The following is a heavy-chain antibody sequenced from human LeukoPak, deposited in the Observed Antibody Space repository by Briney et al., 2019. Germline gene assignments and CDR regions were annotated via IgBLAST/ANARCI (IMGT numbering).Heavy chain of an antibody. D-gene: IGHD1-26*01. CDR2: ISLSGLT. V-gene: IGHV4-4*02. Sequence: SETLSLTCGVSGGSISSTNWYSWVRQPPGQGLQWIGEISLSGLTSYNPSLKSRVTMSLDKSKNLLSLTLTSVTAADTAVYYCSRESGAFSPFGYWGQGTLVTVTS. J-gene: IGHJ4*02. CDR1: GGSISSTNW. CDR3: SRESGAFSPFGY.